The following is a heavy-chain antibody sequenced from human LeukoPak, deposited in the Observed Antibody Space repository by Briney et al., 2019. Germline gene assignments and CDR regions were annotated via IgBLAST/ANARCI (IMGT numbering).Heavy chain of an antibody. J-gene: IGHJ6*02. D-gene: IGHD2-21*02. CDR1: GYIFTGYF. Sequence: ASVKVSCKASGYIFTGYFVHWARQAPGQGLEWVGWINPYSGGTKSAQKFQGRVTMARDTSINTAYMELSRLSSDITAVYYCARASYCGGDCRRQYFYGLDVWGQGTTVTVSS. CDR3: ARASYCGGDCRRQYFYGLDV. CDR2: INPYSGGT. V-gene: IGHV1-2*02.